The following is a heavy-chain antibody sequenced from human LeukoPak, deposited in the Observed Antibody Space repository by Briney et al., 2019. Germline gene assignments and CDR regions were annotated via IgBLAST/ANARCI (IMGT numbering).Heavy chain of an antibody. J-gene: IGHJ4*02. D-gene: IGHD6-19*01. CDR1: GFTFSSYA. CDR2: ISGSGGST. V-gene: IGHV3-23*01. Sequence: GGSLRLSCAASGFTFSSYAMSWVRQAPGKGLEWVSAISGSGGSTYYADSVKGRFTISRDNAKNSLYLQMNSLRAEDTAVYYCARDFTQWLVDPELDYWGEGTLVTVSS. CDR3: ARDFTQWLVDPELDY.